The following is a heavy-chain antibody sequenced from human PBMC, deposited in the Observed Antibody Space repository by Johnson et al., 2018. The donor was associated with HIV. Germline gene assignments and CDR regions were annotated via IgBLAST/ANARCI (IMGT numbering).Heavy chain of an antibody. Sequence: VQLVESGGGLVQPGRSLRLSCAASGFPFDDYALHWVRQAPGKGLEWVSGISWNSGSIGYADSVKGRFTISRDNAKNSLYLQKNSLRAEDTAVYYCALTSYYDSRGAFDIWGQGTMVTVSS. CDR1: GFPFDDYA. D-gene: IGHD3-22*01. V-gene: IGHV3-9*01. J-gene: IGHJ3*02. CDR2: ISWNSGSI. CDR3: ALTSYYDSRGAFDI.